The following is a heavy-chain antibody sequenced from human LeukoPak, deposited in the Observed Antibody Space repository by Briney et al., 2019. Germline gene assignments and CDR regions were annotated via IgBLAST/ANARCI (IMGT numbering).Heavy chain of an antibody. CDR2: IYYSGST. Sequence: SETLSLTCTVSGCSISSYYWSWIRQPPGKGLEWIGYIYYSGSTNYNPSLKSRVTISVDTSKNQFSLKLSSVTAADAAVYYCARSVGATDDAFDIWGQGTMVTVSS. D-gene: IGHD1-26*01. CDR3: ARSVGATDDAFDI. CDR1: GCSISSYY. V-gene: IGHV4-59*01. J-gene: IGHJ3*02.